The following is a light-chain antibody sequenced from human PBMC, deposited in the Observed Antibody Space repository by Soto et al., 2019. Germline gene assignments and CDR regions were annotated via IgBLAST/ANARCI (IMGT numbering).Light chain of an antibody. J-gene: IGKJ1*01. CDR1: ESLLHSNGYNY. V-gene: IGKV2-28*01. CDR2: KAS. Sequence: IVMTQSPLSLPVSPGEPASLSCRSSESLLHSNGYNYLDWYLQKPGKDPKLMIYKASTLKSGVPSRFSGSGSGTEFTLTISSLQPDDVATYYCQHYNSYSEALGQGTKV. CDR3: QHYNSYSEA.